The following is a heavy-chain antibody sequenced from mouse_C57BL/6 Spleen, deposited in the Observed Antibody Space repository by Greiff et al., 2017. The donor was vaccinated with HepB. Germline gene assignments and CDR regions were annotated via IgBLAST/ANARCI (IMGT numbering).Heavy chain of an antibody. Sequence: QVQLKQPGAELVKPGASVKLSCKASGYTFTSYWMHWVKQRPGQGLEWIGMIHPNSGSTNYNEKFKSKATLTVDKSSSTAYMQLSSLTSEDSAVYYCARLNYDYDLDYWGQGTTLTVSS. V-gene: IGHV1-64*01. CDR2: IHPNSGST. CDR1: GYTFTSYW. J-gene: IGHJ2*01. CDR3: ARLNYDYDLDY. D-gene: IGHD2-4*01.